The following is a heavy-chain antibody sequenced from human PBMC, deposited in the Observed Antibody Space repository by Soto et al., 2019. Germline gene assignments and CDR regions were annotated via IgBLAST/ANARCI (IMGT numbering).Heavy chain of an antibody. J-gene: IGHJ4*01. CDR3: ARGEQYSGRIFDY. Sequence: SQTLSLTCAITGDSVSSNSAGWSWVRQSPSRGLEWLGRTYYRSKWYYEYAVSVRGRITINPDTSKNQYSLQLNSVTPEDTAVYFYARGEQYSGRIFDYWGQGTLVTVS. CDR1: GDSVSSNSAG. CDR2: TYYRSKWYY. V-gene: IGHV6-1*01. D-gene: IGHD1-26*01.